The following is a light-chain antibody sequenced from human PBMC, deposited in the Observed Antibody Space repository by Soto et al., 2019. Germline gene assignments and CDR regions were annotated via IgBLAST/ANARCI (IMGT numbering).Light chain of an antibody. Sequence: QSVLTQPPSASGTPGQRVTISCSGSNSNIGSNTVNWYQQLPGTAPKLLIYDDNKRPSGIPDRFSGSKSGTSATLGITGFQTGDEADYYCGSWDSSLSAYVFGTGTKLTVL. CDR2: DDN. CDR3: GSWDSSLSAYV. CDR1: NSNIGSNT. J-gene: IGLJ1*01. V-gene: IGLV1-51*01.